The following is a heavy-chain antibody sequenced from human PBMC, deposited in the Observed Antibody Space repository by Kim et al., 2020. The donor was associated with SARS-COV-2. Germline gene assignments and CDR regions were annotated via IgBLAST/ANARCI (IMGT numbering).Heavy chain of an antibody. CDR3: ARERLLWFGDNWFDP. J-gene: IGHJ5*02. D-gene: IGHD3-10*01. CDR2: ISAYNGNT. V-gene: IGHV1-18*01. CDR1: GYTFTSYG. Sequence: ASVKVSCKASGYTFTSYGISWVRQAPGQGLEWMGWISAYNGNTNYAQKLQGRVTMTTDTSTSTAYMELRSLRSDDTAVYYCARERLLWFGDNWFDPWGQGTLVTVSS.